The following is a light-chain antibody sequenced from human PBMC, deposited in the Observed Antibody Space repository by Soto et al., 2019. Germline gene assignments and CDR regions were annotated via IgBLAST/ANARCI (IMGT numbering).Light chain of an antibody. Sequence: QSALTQPPSASGSPGQSVTISCTGTSIDVGGYNYVSWYQQHPGKAPKLMISEVSKRPSGVPDRFSGSKSDNTASLTVSGLQAEDEADYYCSSFAGNNNLVFGGGTKLTVL. J-gene: IGLJ2*01. CDR1: SIDVGGYNY. V-gene: IGLV2-8*01. CDR2: EVS. CDR3: SSFAGNNNLV.